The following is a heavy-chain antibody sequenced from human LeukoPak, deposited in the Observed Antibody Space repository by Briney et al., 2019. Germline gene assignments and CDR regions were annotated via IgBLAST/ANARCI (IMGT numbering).Heavy chain of an antibody. J-gene: IGHJ3*02. V-gene: IGHV4-61*01. CDR3: ARRRRAAAGLDAFDI. Sequence: SETLSLTCTVSGDSISSSSYYWSWIRQPPGKGLEWIGYIYYSGSTNYNPSLKSRVTISVDTSKNQFSLKLSSVTAADTAVYYCARRRRAAAGLDAFDIWGQGTMVTVSS. CDR2: IYYSGST. D-gene: IGHD6-13*01. CDR1: GDSISSSSYY.